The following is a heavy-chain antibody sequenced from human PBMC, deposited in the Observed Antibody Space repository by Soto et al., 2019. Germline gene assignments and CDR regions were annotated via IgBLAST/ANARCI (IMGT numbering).Heavy chain of an antibody. CDR2: ISYDGSNK. CDR3: AKDRLSLYFDY. D-gene: IGHD6-25*01. J-gene: IGHJ4*02. Sequence: GGSLRLSCAASGFTFSSYAMSWVRQAPGKGLEWVAVISYDGSNKYYADSVKGRFTISRDNSKNTLYLQMNSLRAEDTAVYYCAKDRLSLYFDYWGQGTLVTVSS. V-gene: IGHV3-30*18. CDR1: GFTFSSYA.